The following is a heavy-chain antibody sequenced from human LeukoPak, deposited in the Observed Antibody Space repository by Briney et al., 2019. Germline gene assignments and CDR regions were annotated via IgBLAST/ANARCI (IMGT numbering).Heavy chain of an antibody. V-gene: IGHV4-59*01. Sequence: SETLSLTCTVSGGSISSYYWSWIRQPPGEGLEWIGYIYYSGSTNYNPSLKSRVTISVDTSKNQFSLKLSSVTAADTAVYYCARHYGDYVGYDYWGQGTLVTVSS. CDR1: GGSISSYY. D-gene: IGHD4-17*01. CDR2: IYYSGST. CDR3: ARHYGDYVGYDY. J-gene: IGHJ4*02.